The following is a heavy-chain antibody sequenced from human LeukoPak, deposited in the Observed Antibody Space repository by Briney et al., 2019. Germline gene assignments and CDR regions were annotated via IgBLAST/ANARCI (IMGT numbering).Heavy chain of an antibody. CDR2: IYHSGST. D-gene: IGHD3-10*01. CDR1: GGSISSSNW. CDR3: ARENYYGSGSYYNY. J-gene: IGHJ4*02. Sequence: PSETLSLTCAVSGGSISSSNWWSWVRQPPGKGLEWIGEIYHSGSTNYNPPLKSRVTISVDKSKNQFSLKLSSVTAADTAVYYCARENYYGSGSYYNYWGQGTLVTVSS. V-gene: IGHV4-4*02.